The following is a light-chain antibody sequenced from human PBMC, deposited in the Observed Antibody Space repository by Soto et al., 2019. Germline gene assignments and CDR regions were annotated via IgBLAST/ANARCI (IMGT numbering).Light chain of an antibody. V-gene: IGKV3-20*01. CDR1: QRVSSSY. Sequence: EIVLTQSPGTLSLSPGERATLSCRASQRVSSSYLAWYQQKPGQAPRLLIYGASSRATGIPDRFSGSGSGTDFPLTISRLEPEDFAVYYCQQYGSSPWTFGQGTKV. CDR3: QQYGSSPWT. J-gene: IGKJ1*01. CDR2: GAS.